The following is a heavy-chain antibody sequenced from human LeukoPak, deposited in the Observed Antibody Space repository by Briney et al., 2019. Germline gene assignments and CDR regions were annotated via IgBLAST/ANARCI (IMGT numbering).Heavy chain of an antibody. CDR1: GVIFNKYW. V-gene: IGHV3-7*01. J-gene: IGHJ4*02. D-gene: IGHD5-24*01. Sequence: GGALRLSCAASGVIFNKYWMNWVRQVPGRGLECLANIKEDGSETYYADSVKGRFTISRDNPKNLLFLQINSLSVEDTAVYYCARETPRRGETRDGYRWGQGTVVTVSS. CDR3: ARETPRRGETRDGYR. CDR2: IKEDGSET.